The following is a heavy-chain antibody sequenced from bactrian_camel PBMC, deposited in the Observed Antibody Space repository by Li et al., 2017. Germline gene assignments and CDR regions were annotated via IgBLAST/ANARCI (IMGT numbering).Heavy chain of an antibody. Sequence: HVQLVESGGGSVQAGGSLTLSCVASGNSIRAYFVGWFRQAPGKKREGIAIMNSIGSERYADSVKGRVTISKDAANNTVDLHMIDLKPEDTAMYYCAADFPRRRAPDLVDILGLAYKGRGTQVTVS. J-gene: IGHJ4*01. V-gene: IGHV3S53*01. D-gene: IGHD1*01. CDR1: GNSIRAYF. CDR2: MNSIGSE.